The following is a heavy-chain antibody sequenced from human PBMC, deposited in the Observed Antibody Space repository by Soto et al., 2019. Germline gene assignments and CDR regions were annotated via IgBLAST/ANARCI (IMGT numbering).Heavy chain of an antibody. D-gene: IGHD5-12*01. CDR3: AVYSGYEYFYYYYGMDV. Sequence: SEDLSLTSAVYGGIFSGYYWRWFRQPPGKGLEWIGEINHSGSTNYNPSLKSRVTISVDTSKNQFSLKLSSVTAADTAVYYCAVYSGYEYFYYYYGMDVWGQGTTVT. J-gene: IGHJ6*02. CDR2: INHSGST. CDR1: GGIFSGYY. V-gene: IGHV4-34*08.